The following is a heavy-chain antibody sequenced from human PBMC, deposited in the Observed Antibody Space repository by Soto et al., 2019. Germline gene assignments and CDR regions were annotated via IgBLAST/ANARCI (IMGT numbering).Heavy chain of an antibody. CDR2: IKQDGSEK. D-gene: IGHD6-13*01. V-gene: IGHV3-7*01. Sequence: GGSLRLSCAASGFTFSSYWMSWVRQAPGKGQERVANIKQDGSEKYYVDSVKGRFTISRDNAKNSLYLQMNSLRAEDTAVYYCARGPYSSSWYDYYYYYMDVWGKGTTVTVSS. J-gene: IGHJ6*03. CDR1: GFTFSSYW. CDR3: ARGPYSSSWYDYYYYYMDV.